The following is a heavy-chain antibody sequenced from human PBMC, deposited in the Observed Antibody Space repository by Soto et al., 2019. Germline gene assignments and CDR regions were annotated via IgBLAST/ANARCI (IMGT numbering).Heavy chain of an antibody. J-gene: IGHJ5*02. D-gene: IGHD3-22*01. CDR1: GGSISSYY. Sequence: SETLSLTCTVSGGSISSYYWSWIRQPPGKGLEWIRYIYYSGSTNYNPSLKSRVTISVDTSKNQFSLKLSSVTAADTAVYYCARESRGYYYDSSGYLNWVDPWGQETLVTVS. CDR2: IYYSGST. V-gene: IGHV4-59*12. CDR3: ARESRGYYYDSSGYLNWVDP.